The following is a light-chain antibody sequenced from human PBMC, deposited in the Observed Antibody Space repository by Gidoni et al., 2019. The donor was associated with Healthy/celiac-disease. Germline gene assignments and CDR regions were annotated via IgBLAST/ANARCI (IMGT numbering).Light chain of an antibody. CDR2: DAS. CDR3: QQYDNPPT. Sequence: NQMTPSPSSLSASVGDRVTITCRASHDISNYLNWYQQQPGKAPKLLIYDASNLETGVPSRCSGSGAGTDFTFTISSLQPEDIATYYCQQYDNPPTFGQGTKVEIK. V-gene: IGKV1-33*01. J-gene: IGKJ1*01. CDR1: HDISNY.